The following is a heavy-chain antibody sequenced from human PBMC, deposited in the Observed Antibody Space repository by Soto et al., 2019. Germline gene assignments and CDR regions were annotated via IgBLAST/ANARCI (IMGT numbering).Heavy chain of an antibody. Sequence: PXATLSLTCTVSGGSISSTSYYGGWIRQPPGKGLEWIGSIYYSGSTYYNPSLKSRVTISVDTSKNQFSLKLSSVTAADTAVYYCARHRLGVAVTVTGWFDPWGQGTRVTVS. CDR1: GGSISSTSYY. V-gene: IGHV4-39*01. CDR2: IYYSGST. D-gene: IGHD6-19*01. CDR3: ARHRLGVAVTVTGWFDP. J-gene: IGHJ5*02.